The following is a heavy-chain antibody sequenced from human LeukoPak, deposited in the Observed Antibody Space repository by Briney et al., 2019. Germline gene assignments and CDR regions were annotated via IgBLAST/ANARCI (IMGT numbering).Heavy chain of an antibody. J-gene: IGHJ4*02. CDR2: IYYSGPT. D-gene: IGHD6-19*01. V-gene: IGHV4-59*08. CDR1: GGSINYYY. Sequence: SETLSLTCTVSGGSINYYYWSWMRQSPEKGLEWIGYIYYSGPTNYNPSLKSRVTISIDTSKNQFSLKLTSVTAADTAAYYCARRSVATSAEDYWGQGTLVIVSS. CDR3: ARRSVATSAEDY.